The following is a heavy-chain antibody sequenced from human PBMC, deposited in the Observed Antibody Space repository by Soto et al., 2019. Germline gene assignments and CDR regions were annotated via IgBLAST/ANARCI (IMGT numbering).Heavy chain of an antibody. J-gene: IGHJ5*02. V-gene: IGHV4-61*01. D-gene: IGHD6-13*01. CDR3: ARLPGYSSSWYWGHWLDP. Sequence: PSETLSLTCTVSGGSVSSGSYYWSWIRQPPGKGLEWIGYIYYSGSTNYNPSLKSRVTISVDTSKNQFSLKLSSVTAADTAVYYCARLPGYSSSWYWGHWLDPWGQGTLVTVSS. CDR2: IYYSGST. CDR1: GGSVSSGSYY.